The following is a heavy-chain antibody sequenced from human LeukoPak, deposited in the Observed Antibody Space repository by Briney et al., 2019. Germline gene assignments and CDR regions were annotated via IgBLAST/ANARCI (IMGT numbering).Heavy chain of an antibody. Sequence: SETLSLTCAVYGGSFSGYYWSWIRQPPGKGLEWIGEINHSGSTNYNPSLKSRVTISVDTSKKQFSLKLSSVTAADTAVYYCARGRNYYGSGSYYNGWRMDVWGKGTTVTASS. D-gene: IGHD3-10*01. CDR2: INHSGST. V-gene: IGHV4-34*01. CDR3: ARGRNYYGSGSYYNGWRMDV. CDR1: GGSFSGYY. J-gene: IGHJ6*04.